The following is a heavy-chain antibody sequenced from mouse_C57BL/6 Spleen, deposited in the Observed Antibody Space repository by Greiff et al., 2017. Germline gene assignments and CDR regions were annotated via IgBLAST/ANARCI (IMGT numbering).Heavy chain of an antibody. V-gene: IGHV1-22*01. J-gene: IGHJ3*01. CDR3: ASTTVVAPGFAY. D-gene: IGHD1-1*01. CDR1: GYTFTDYN. CDR2: INPNNGGT. Sequence: VQLQQSGPELVKPGASVKMSCKASGYTFTDYNMHWVKQSHGKSLEWIGYINPNNGGTSYNQKFKGKATLTVNKSSSTVYMELRSLTSEDSAVYYCASTTVVAPGFAYWGQGTLVTVSA.